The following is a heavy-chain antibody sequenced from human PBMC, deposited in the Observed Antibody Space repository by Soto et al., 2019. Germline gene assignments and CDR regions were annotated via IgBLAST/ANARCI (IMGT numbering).Heavy chain of an antibody. CDR2: ISSSSSTI. J-gene: IGHJ4*02. Sequence: PGGSLRLSCAASGFTFSSYSMNWVRQAPGKGLEWVSYISSSSSTIYYADSVKGRFTISRDNAKNSLKLSSVTAADTAVYYCARYDYGDYYFDYWGQGTLVTVSS. V-gene: IGHV3-48*01. CDR1: GFTFSSYS. D-gene: IGHD4-17*01. CDR3: ARYDYGDYYFDY.